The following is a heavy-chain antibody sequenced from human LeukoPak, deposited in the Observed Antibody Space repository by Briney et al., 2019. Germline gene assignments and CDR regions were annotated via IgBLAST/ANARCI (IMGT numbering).Heavy chain of an antibody. CDR3: AKDSSGGYGTDFDY. CDR1: GFTFDDYA. Sequence: GRSLRLSCAASGFTFDDYAMHWVRHAPGKGLEWVSGISWNSGSIGYADPVKGRFTISRDNAKNSLYLQMNSLRAEDTALYYCAKDSSGGYGTDFDYWGQGTLVTVSS. V-gene: IGHV3-9*01. J-gene: IGHJ4*02. CDR2: ISWNSGSI. D-gene: IGHD5-12*01.